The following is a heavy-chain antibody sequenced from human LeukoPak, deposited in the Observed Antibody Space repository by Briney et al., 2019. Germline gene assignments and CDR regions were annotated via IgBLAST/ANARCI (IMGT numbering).Heavy chain of an antibody. D-gene: IGHD3-10*01. Sequence: SETLSLTCTVSGDSVSNDFYYWGWIRQPPGKGLEWVACLSHRGNTWYNPSLESGVTISVDTSKNRFSLNFNSATAADAALYWCARHNAPRRVGFDFWGQGIMVTVPS. CDR3: ARHNAPRRVGFDF. CDR2: LSHRGNT. V-gene: IGHV4-39*01. CDR1: GDSVSNDFYY. J-gene: IGHJ4*02.